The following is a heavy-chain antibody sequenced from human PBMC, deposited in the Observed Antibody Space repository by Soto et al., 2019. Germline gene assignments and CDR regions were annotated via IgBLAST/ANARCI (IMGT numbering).Heavy chain of an antibody. CDR2: IYYSVST. V-gene: IGHV4-31*03. CDR1: GCSISSGGYY. D-gene: IGHD3-16*01. CDR3: ARLRSSPSYSFDY. Sequence: QVQLQESGPGLVKPSQTLSLTCTVSGCSISSGGYYWSWIRQHPVKGLVWIGYIYYSVSTYYNPSLKSRVTISVDTSKNQCSLKLSSVTAADTAVYYCARLRSSPSYSFDYWGQGALVTVSS. J-gene: IGHJ4*02.